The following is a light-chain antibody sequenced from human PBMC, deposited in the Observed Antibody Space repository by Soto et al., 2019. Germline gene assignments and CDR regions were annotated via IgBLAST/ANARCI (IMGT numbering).Light chain of an antibody. CDR3: ATWDDRLKAYV. CDR1: ISNIGRQT. V-gene: IGLV1-44*01. J-gene: IGLJ1*01. CDR2: SNN. Sequence: QSVLTQPPSASGTPGQRVTISCSGGISNIGRQTVNWYQQLPGTAPKLLIYSNNQRPSGVPDRFSGSKSGTSASLAISGLQSEDEADYYCATWDDRLKAYVLGTGTKVTVL.